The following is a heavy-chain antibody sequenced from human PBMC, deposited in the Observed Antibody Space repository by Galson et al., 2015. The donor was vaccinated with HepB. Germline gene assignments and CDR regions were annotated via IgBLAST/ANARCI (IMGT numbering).Heavy chain of an antibody. Sequence: SLRLSCAASGLTFSSHAMSWVRQAPGKGLEWVSAIGGSDGRTYYSDSVKGRFTISRDNSKNTVYLQMNSLRAEDTAVYYCAKEVWAPAVYFDYWSQGTLVTVSS. CDR2: IGGSDGRT. J-gene: IGHJ4*02. D-gene: IGHD2-2*01. CDR3: AKEVWAPAVYFDY. CDR1: GLTFSSHA. V-gene: IGHV3-23*01.